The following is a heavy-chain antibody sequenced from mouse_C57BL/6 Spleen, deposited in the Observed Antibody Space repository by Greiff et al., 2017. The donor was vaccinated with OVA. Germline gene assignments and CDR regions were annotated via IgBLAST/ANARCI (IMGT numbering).Heavy chain of an antibody. CDR1: GFSLTSYG. D-gene: IGHD2-4*01. CDR2: IWGDGGT. V-gene: IGHV2-3*01. Sequence: QVTLKVSGPGLVAPSQSLSITCTVSGFSLTSYGVSWVRQPPGKGLEWLGVIWGDGGTNYHSALISRLGISTDNSKSQVFLKLNSLQTDDSATYCCTKMGDYDDGDVWGTGTTVTVSS. J-gene: IGHJ1*03. CDR3: TKMGDYDDGDV.